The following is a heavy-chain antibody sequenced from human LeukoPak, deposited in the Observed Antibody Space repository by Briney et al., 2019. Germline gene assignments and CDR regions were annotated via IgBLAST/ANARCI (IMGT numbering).Heavy chain of an antibody. Sequence: GGSLRLSCAASGFTFSSYEMTWVRQAPGKGLEWVSYISTSGDSRYYADSVKGRFTVSRDNAKNSLYLQMNSLRVEDTAVYYCTRDEGNFDYWGQGTLVTVSS. CDR2: ISTSGDSR. V-gene: IGHV3-48*03. CDR3: TRDEGNFDY. CDR1: GFTFSSYE. J-gene: IGHJ4*02.